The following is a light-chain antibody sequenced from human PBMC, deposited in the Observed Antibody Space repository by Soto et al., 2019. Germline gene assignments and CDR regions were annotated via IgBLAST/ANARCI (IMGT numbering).Light chain of an antibody. J-gene: IGLJ1*01. Sequence: QSVLTQTPSASGTPGQRVTISCSGSSSNIGSSTVHWYQHLPGSAPKLLIYSNDQRPSGTPDRFSGSKSGTSASLAIGGLQSEDEAEYYCAAWDDSLNAAVFGTGTKLTVL. V-gene: IGLV1-44*01. CDR1: SSNIGSST. CDR2: SND. CDR3: AAWDDSLNAAV.